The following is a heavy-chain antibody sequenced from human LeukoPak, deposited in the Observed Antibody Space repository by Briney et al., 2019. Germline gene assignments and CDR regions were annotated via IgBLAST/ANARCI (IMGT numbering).Heavy chain of an antibody. Sequence: GGSLRLSCAASGFTFSSYGMHWVRQAPGKGLEWVAVISYDGTNKYYADSVKGRFTISRDNSKNTLYLQMNSLRAEDTAVYYCAKDNSMVRGVITFNFDYWGQGTLVTVSS. CDR1: GFTFSSYG. D-gene: IGHD3-10*01. J-gene: IGHJ4*02. V-gene: IGHV3-30*18. CDR3: AKDNSMVRGVITFNFDY. CDR2: ISYDGTNK.